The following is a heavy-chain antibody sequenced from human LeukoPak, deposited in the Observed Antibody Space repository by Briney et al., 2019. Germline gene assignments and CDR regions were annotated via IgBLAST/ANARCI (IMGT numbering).Heavy chain of an antibody. CDR2: IYYSGSA. CDR1: GGSISSSDYY. V-gene: IGHV4-39*02. D-gene: IGHD3-3*01. J-gene: IGHJ3*02. Sequence: SETLSLTCTVSGGSISSSDYYWGCIRQPPGKGLEWIGSIYYSGSAYYNPSLKSRVTISVDTSKIHFSLKLSSVTAADTAVYYCARPDYWSGYYGRAFDIWGQGTMVTVSS. CDR3: ARPDYWSGYYGRAFDI.